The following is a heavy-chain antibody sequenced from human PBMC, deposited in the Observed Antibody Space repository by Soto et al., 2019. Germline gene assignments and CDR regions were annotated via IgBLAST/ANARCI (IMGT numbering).Heavy chain of an antibody. CDR3: ARVLAGKVVTAKDAFDI. V-gene: IGHV4-59*12. D-gene: IGHD2-21*02. CDR1: GGSIGSYY. CDR2: IYYSGNT. Sequence: SETLSLTCTVSGGSIGSYYWSWIRQPPGKGLEWIGSIYYSGNTNYNPSLKSRVTISIDTSKNQFSLKLSSVTAADTAVYYCARVLAGKVVTAKDAFDIWGQGTMVTVSS. J-gene: IGHJ3*02.